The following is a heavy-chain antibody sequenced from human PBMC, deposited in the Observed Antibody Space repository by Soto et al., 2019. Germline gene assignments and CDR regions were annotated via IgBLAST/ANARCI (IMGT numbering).Heavy chain of an antibody. CDR1: GGTFSSYA. J-gene: IGHJ6*02. CDR2: IIPIFGPE. Sequence: QVQLVQSGAEVKKPGSSVRVSCKASGGTFSSYAISWVRQAPGQGLEWMGGIIPIFGPENYAQKFQGRVTITADESTSTAYMELSSLRSEDTAVYYCARDRIAGSKYYYGMDVWGQGPTVTVSS. D-gene: IGHD6-13*01. V-gene: IGHV1-69*01. CDR3: ARDRIAGSKYYYGMDV.